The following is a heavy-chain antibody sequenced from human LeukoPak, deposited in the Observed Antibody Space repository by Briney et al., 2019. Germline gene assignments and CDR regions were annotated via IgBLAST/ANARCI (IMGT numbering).Heavy chain of an antibody. D-gene: IGHD4-11*01. CDR1: GFTFSHYG. CDR3: AKDAQRGFDYSNSLEY. J-gene: IGHJ4*02. Sequence: GGSLRLSCAASGFTFSHYGMHWVRQAPGRGLEWVAVIWSDGSNKFYADSVKGRFAISRDNSQNTVDLHMNILRAEDTAVYYCAKDAQRGFDYSNSLEYWGRGTLVTVSS. CDR2: IWSDGSNK. V-gene: IGHV3-33*06.